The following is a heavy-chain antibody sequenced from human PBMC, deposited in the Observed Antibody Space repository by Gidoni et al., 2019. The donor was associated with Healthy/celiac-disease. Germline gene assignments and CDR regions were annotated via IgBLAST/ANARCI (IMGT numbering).Heavy chain of an antibody. J-gene: IGHJ3*02. CDR2: IRGSGCST. CDR1: GSTYSSET. CDR3: ATPSSSYILSAPPAGAFDI. Sequence: EVQPGEVGGGGVQPGGSPRSTWAGSGSTYSSETMRWVRQAPRKGLESASAIRGSGCSTSSAASANGRFTISRDYSTNTLYLQMHSLRAEDTAVYYCATPSSSYILSAPPAGAFDIWGHGTMVTVSS. D-gene: IGHD3-9*01. V-gene: IGHV3-23*04.